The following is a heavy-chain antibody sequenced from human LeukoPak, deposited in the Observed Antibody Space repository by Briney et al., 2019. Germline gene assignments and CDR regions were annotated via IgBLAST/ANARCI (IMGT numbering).Heavy chain of an antibody. D-gene: IGHD6-13*01. CDR3: AREYSSTWYAGRGLFDY. CDR2: ISSSGSTI. Sequence: GGSLRLSCAASGFTFSNYGVNWVRQAPGKGLEWLSYISSSGSTINYADPVKGRVTISRDNAKNSLYLQMNSLRAEDTAIYYCAREYSSTWYAGRGLFDYWGQGTLVTVSS. V-gene: IGHV3-48*03. CDR1: GFTFSNYG. J-gene: IGHJ4*02.